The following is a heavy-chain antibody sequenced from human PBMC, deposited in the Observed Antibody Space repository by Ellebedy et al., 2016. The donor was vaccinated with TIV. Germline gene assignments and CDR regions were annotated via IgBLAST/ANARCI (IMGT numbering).Heavy chain of an antibody. CDR1: GYTFNGYY. J-gene: IGHJ5*02. V-gene: IGHV1-2*02. CDR2: INPTSGST. Sequence: AASVKVSCKASGYTFNGYYIHWVRQAPGHGLEWMGWINPTSGSTDSAQKFHGRVTMTRDTSISTAYMELRGLTSDDTAVYYCTRDSYGSGDFDPWGQGTLVTVSS. D-gene: IGHD3-10*01. CDR3: TRDSYGSGDFDP.